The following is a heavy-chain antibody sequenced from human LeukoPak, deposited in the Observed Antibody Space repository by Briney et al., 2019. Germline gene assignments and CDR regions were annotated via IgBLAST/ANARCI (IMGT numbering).Heavy chain of an antibody. CDR2: ISGSDGST. CDR3: AKDTIAAAGDAFDI. V-gene: IGHV3-23*01. J-gene: IGHJ3*02. Sequence: GGSLRLSCAASGFTFSSYAMIWVRHAPGKGLEWGSAISGSDGSTYYADYVKGRFTISRDNSKNTLYLQMNSLRDEDTAVYYCAKDTIAAAGDAFDIWGQGTMVTVSS. CDR1: GFTFSSYA. D-gene: IGHD6-13*01.